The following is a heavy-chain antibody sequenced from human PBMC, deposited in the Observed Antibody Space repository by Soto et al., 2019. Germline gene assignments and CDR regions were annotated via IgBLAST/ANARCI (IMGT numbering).Heavy chain of an antibody. Sequence: TLSLTCTASRGSISSNYRSWIRQPPRKGLEWIGHIYYGGSTPSNPSLQSRVIISLDTSKNPFSLNLSSVTAADPAPFYWASEMYGSNAYFDYWGEGALVTVSS. J-gene: IGHJ4*02. CDR3: ASEMYGSNAYFDY. CDR1: RGSISSNY. CDR2: IYYGGST. D-gene: IGHD4-17*01. V-gene: IGHV4-59*12.